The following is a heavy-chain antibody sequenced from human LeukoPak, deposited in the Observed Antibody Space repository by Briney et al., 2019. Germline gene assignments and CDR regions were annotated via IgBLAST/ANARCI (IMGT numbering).Heavy chain of an antibody. CDR1: GGSISSSSYY. J-gene: IGHJ4*02. CDR3: ARRGGPYYYDSSGYSRKPRSHFDH. Sequence: SETLSLTCTVSGGSISSSSYYWGWIRQPPGKGLEWIGSIYYSGSTYYNPSLKSRVTISVDTSKNQFSLKLSSVTAADTAVYYCARRGGPYYYDSSGYSRKPRSHFDHGGKGPRVTVS. D-gene: IGHD3-22*01. CDR2: IYYSGST. V-gene: IGHV4-39*01.